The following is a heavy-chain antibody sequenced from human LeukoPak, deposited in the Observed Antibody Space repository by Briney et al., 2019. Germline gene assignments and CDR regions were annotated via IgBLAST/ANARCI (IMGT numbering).Heavy chain of an antibody. D-gene: IGHD3-9*01. CDR3: ASRNDILTGYVFDF. J-gene: IGHJ4*02. CDR2: IYYSVST. CDR1: GGSVSRSNYY. Sequence: SETLSLTCTVSGGSVSRSNYYWGWIRQPPGKGLEWIGSIYYSVSTSYNPSLKSRVTISVDTSKNQFSLKLTSVTAADTAVYYCASRNDILTGYVFDFWGQGTLVTVSS. V-gene: IGHV4-39*01.